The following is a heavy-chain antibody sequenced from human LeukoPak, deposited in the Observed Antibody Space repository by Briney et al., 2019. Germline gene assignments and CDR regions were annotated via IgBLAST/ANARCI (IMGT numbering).Heavy chain of an antibody. Sequence: KPSETLSLTCTVSGYSISSGYYWGWIRQPPGKGLEWIGSIYHSGSTYYNPSLKSRLTISVDTSKNQFSLNLRSVTAADTAVYYCTRGGGIEVPADYWGQGALVTVSS. D-gene: IGHD6-19*01. CDR3: TRGGGIEVPADY. CDR1: GYSISSGYY. V-gene: IGHV4-38-2*02. CDR2: IYHSGST. J-gene: IGHJ4*02.